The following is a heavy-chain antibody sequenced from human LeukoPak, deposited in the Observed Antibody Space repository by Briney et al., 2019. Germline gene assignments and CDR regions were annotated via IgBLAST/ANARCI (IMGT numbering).Heavy chain of an antibody. J-gene: IGHJ6*02. Sequence: ASVKVSCKASGYTLTSYDINWVRQATGQGLEWMGWMNPNSGNTGYAQKFQGRVTMTRNTSISTAYMELSSLRSEDTAVYYCAREVWYYDSSGYSFYYYGMDVWGQGTTVTVSS. D-gene: IGHD3-22*01. CDR3: AREVWYYDSSGYSFYYYGMDV. CDR2: MNPNSGNT. CDR1: GYTLTSYD. V-gene: IGHV1-8*01.